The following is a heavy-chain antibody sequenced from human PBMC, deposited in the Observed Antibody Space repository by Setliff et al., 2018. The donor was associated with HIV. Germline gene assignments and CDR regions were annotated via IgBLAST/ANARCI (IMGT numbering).Heavy chain of an antibody. CDR3: ARISVASRYNSDMDV. D-gene: IGHD5-12*01. CDR1: GASVNTYY. Sequence: PSETLSLTCSVSGASVNTYYWSWVRQPPGKPLEWIGYIYNGGNTNFNPSLESRVSMSLDTSKNQFSLKLTSVTAADTAAYFCARISVASRYNSDMDVWGKGTTVTVSS. V-gene: IGHV4-59*02. J-gene: IGHJ6*03. CDR2: IYNGGNT.